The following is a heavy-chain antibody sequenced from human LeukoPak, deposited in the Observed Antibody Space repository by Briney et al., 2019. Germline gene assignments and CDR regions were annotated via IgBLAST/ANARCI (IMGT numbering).Heavy chain of an antibody. D-gene: IGHD2-8*02. CDR2: SNSDRSSI. CDR1: GFTISHYW. V-gene: IGHV3-74*01. CDR3: ARDWSFDY. Sequence: PGGALRLPCAASGFTISHYWMHWLRQAPAKGLVWVSRSNSDRSSISCADSVKGRFTISRDIAKNTLYLQMNSLRDEDTGVYYCARDWSFDYWGQGTLVTVSS. J-gene: IGHJ4*02.